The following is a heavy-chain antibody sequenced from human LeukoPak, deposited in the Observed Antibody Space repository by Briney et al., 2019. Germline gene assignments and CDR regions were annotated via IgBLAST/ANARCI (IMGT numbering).Heavy chain of an antibody. CDR1: GYTFTDYY. Sequence: ASVKVSCKASGYTFTDYYMHWVRQAPGQGLEWMGIINPSGGSTSYAQKFQGRVTMTRDTSTSTVYMELSSLRSEDTAVYYCARGKSIWFGELGPGPPFDPWGQGTLVTVSS. CDR2: INPSGGST. D-gene: IGHD3-10*01. J-gene: IGHJ5*02. V-gene: IGHV1-46*01. CDR3: ARGKSIWFGELGPGPPFDP.